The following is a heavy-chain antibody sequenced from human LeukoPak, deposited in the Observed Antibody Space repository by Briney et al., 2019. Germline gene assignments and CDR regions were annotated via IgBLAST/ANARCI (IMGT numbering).Heavy chain of an antibody. V-gene: IGHV3-23*01. CDR1: GFTFSSYA. J-gene: IGHJ4*02. CDR3: AKVRLKAVAGCFDY. Sequence: PGGSLRLSCAASGFTFSSYAMTWVRQAPGKGLEWVSSVTDRGGNKYYADSVKGRFTISRDNSKNTLYLQMNSLRAEDTAVYYCAKVRLKAVAGCFDYWGQGTMVTVCS. CDR2: VTDRGGNK. D-gene: IGHD6-19*01.